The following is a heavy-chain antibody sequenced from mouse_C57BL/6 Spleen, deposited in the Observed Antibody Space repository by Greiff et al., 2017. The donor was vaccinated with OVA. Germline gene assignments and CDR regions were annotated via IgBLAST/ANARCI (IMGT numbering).Heavy chain of an antibody. J-gene: IGHJ2*01. CDR1: GFTFSDYY. CDR3: ARRMNGYFDY. D-gene: IGHD1-1*02. Sequence: EVKLVESGGGLVQPGGSLKLSCAASGFTFSDYYMYWVRQTPEKRLEWVAYISNGGGSTYYPDTVKGRFTISRDNAKNTLYLQMSRLKSEDTAMYYCARRMNGYFDYWGQGTTLTVSS. CDR2: ISNGGGST. V-gene: IGHV5-12*01.